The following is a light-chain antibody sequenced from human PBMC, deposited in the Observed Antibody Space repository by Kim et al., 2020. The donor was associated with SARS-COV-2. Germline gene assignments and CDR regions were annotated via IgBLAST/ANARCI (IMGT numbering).Light chain of an antibody. J-gene: IGLJ3*02. CDR2: GKN. CDR1: RLRSYY. V-gene: IGLV3-19*01. CDR3: NSRDSSGNHLGV. Sequence: GQTVKITCQGDRLRSYYASWYQQKPGQAPVLVIYGKNNRPSGIPDRFSGSSSGNTAYLTITGAQAEDEADYYCNSRDSSGNHLGVFGGGTQLTVL.